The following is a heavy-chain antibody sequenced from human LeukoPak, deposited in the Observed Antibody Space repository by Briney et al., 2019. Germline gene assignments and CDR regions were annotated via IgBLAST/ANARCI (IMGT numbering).Heavy chain of an antibody. CDR3: ARDRAYSTFDY. CDR1: GFTFSRNA. CDR2: INEDGSTK. D-gene: IGHD2/OR15-2a*01. V-gene: IGHV3-7*03. Sequence: GGSLRLSCAASGFTFSRNAMNWVRQAPGKGLAWLANINEDGSTKNYVDSVKGRFSISRDNAKKSLYLQMNSLRAEDTAVYYCARDRAYSTFDYWGQGTLVTVSS. J-gene: IGHJ4*02.